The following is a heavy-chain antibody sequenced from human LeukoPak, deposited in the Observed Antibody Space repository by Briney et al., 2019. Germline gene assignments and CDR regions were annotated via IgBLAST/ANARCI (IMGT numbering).Heavy chain of an antibody. CDR2: ISGSGGST. CDR1: GFTFSSYA. V-gene: IGHV3-23*01. D-gene: IGHD3-3*01. J-gene: IGHJ4*02. Sequence: GGSLRLSCAASGFTFSSYAMSWVRQAPGKGPEWVSAISGSGGSTYYADSVKGRFTISRDNFKNTLYLQMNSLRAEDTAVYYCAKREDWSGYYTYFDYWGQGTPVTVSS. CDR3: AKREDWSGYYTYFDY.